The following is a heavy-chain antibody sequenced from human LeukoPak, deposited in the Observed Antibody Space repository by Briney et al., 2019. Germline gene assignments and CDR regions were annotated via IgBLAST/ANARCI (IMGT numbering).Heavy chain of an antibody. CDR1: GFTFSNHG. J-gene: IGHJ3*02. V-gene: IGHV3-21*01. D-gene: IGHD3-16*02. CDR2: ISSSSSYI. CDR3: ARERHIVHDAFDI. Sequence: PGGSLRLSCAASGFTFSNHGMNWVRQAPGKGLEWVSSISSSSSYIYYADSVKGRFTISRDNAKNSLYLQMNSLRAEDTAVYYCARERHIVHDAFDIWGQGTMVTVSS.